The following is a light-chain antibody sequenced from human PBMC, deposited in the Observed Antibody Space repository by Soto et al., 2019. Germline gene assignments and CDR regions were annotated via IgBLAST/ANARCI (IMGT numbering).Light chain of an antibody. J-gene: IGKJ4*01. Sequence: DIKMTQSPSTLSASVGDRVTIACRASQSISIWLAWYQQKPGKAPKLLIYKASTLASGVPSRFSGSGSGTEFTITISSLQPDYFASYYWQQYNSYPTFGGGTKVEIK. CDR1: QSISIW. V-gene: IGKV1-5*03. CDR3: QQYNSYPT. CDR2: KAS.